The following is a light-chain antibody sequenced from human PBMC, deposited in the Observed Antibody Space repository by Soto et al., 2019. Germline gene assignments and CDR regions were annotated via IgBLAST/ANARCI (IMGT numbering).Light chain of an antibody. Sequence: DIVMTQSPDSLSVPLGERATISCKPSQTLLYSSNNKNYLAWFQQKPGQPPKLLIYWASTRNSGVPDRFSGSGSGTDFTLSISGLQAEDAAIYYCQQYYHVPVTFGQGTGLEI. CDR2: WAS. J-gene: IGKJ5*01. CDR3: QQYYHVPVT. V-gene: IGKV4-1*01. CDR1: QTLLYSSNNKNY.